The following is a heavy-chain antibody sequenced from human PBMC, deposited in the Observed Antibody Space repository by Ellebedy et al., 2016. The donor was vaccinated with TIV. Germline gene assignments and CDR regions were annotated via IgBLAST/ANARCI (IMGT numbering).Heavy chain of an antibody. D-gene: IGHD5-18*01. CDR1: GGSISSYY. CDR2: IYYSGST. V-gene: IGHV4-59*08. J-gene: IGHJ4*02. CDR3: ALTGRSGEYSYGLAY. Sequence: MPSETLSLTCTVSGGSISSYYWSWIRQPPGKGLEWIGYIYYSGSTNYNPSLKSRVTISVDTSKNQFSLKLSSVTAADTAVYYCALTGRSGEYSYGLAYWGQGTLVTVSS.